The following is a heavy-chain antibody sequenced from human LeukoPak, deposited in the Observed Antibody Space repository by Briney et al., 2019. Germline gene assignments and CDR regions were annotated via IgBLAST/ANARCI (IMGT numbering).Heavy chain of an antibody. Sequence: PSETLSLTCTVSGGSISSGDYYWRWIRQPPGKGLEWIGYIYYSGSTYYNPSLKSRVTISVDTSKNQFALKLSSGTAADTAVYYCARDLGGGSCYFDYWGQGTLVTVSS. CDR2: IYYSGST. J-gene: IGHJ4*02. CDR3: ARDLGGGSCYFDY. CDR1: GGSISSGDYY. D-gene: IGHD2-15*01. V-gene: IGHV4-30-4*01.